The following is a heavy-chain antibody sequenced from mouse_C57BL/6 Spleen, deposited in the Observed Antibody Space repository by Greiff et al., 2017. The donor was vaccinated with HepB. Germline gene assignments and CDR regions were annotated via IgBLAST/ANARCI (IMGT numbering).Heavy chain of an antibody. CDR1: GFTFSDYY. Sequence: EVNLVESEGGLVQPGSSMKLSCTASGFTFSDYYMAWVRQVPEKGLEWVANINYDGSSTYYLDSLKSRFIISRDNAKNILYLQMSSLKSEDTATYYCARDSGYYYGSSYRGWYFDVWGTGTTVTVSS. V-gene: IGHV5-16*01. CDR3: ARDSGYYYGSSYRGWYFDV. J-gene: IGHJ1*03. CDR2: INYDGSST. D-gene: IGHD1-1*01.